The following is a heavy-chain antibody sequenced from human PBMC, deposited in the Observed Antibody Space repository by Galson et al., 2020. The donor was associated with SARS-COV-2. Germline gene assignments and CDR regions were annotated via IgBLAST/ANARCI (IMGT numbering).Heavy chain of an antibody. CDR3: ARNYYDASGVNWFDP. CDR2: FYYSGTT. D-gene: IGHD3-22*01. CDR1: DASISSGGYL. V-gene: IGHV4-39*01. J-gene: IGHJ5*02. Sequence: ASETLSLTCTVSDASISSGGYLWGWIRQPPGQGLEWIGSFYYSGTTYYNPSLKSRVTISVDTSKNQFSLKLTSVTAADTAVYYCARNYYDASGVNWFDPWGQGTLVTVSS.